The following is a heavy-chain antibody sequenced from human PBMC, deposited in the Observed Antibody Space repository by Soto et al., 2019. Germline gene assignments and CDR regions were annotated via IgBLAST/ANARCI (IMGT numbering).Heavy chain of an antibody. CDR3: ARVSGDSSGWYPVDY. D-gene: IGHD6-19*01. J-gene: IGHJ4*02. CDR1: GGSISSYY. CDR2: IYYSGST. V-gene: IGHV4-59*01. Sequence: PSETLSLTCTVSGGSISSYYWSWIRQPPGKGLEWIGYIYYSGSTNYNPSLKSRVTISVDTSKNQFSLKLSSVTAADTAVYYCARVSGDSSGWYPVDYWGQGTLVTVSS.